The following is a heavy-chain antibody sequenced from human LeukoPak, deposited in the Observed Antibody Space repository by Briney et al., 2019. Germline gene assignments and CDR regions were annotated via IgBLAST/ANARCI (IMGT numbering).Heavy chain of an antibody. CDR1: GGTFSSYA. J-gene: IGHJ6*04. V-gene: IGHV1-69*01. Sequence: SVKVSCKASGGTFSSYAISWVQQAPGQGLEWMGGIIPIFGTANYAQKFQGRVTITADESTSTAYMELSSLRSEDTAVYYCARAGVYSSSWHLRSVDYYYGMDVWGKGTTVTVSS. CDR3: ARAGVYSSSWHLRSVDYYYGMDV. D-gene: IGHD6-13*01. CDR2: IIPIFGTA.